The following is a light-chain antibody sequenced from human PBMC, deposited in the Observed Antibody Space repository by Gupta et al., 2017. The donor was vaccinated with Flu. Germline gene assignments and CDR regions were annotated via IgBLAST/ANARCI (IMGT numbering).Light chain of an antibody. CDR3: AAWDGNLIGWV. CDR1: SSNIENNP. J-gene: IGLJ3*02. CDR2: YDH. V-gene: IGLV1-36*01. Sequence: QSVVTQPPSVSEAPRQRVTISFSGSSSNIENNPVSWYPQLPGKSPKLLIYYDHKRPAGVSDRFSGSKSGTSASLVISDLQSDDEADYYCAAWDGNLIGWVFGGRTKLTVL.